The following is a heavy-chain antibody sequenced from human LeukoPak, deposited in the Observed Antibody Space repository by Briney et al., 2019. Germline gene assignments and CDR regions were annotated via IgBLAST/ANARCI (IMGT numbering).Heavy chain of an antibody. CDR3: ARVARYFDRYYFDY. CDR1: GGSISSGSYY. CDR2: IYYSGST. D-gene: IGHD3-9*01. J-gene: IGHJ4*02. V-gene: IGHV4-61*01. Sequence: PSETLSLTCTVSGGSISSGSYYWSWIRQPPGKGLEWIGYIYYSGSTNYNPSLKSRVTISVDTSKNQFSLKLSSVTAADTAVYYCARVARYFDRYYFDYWGQGTLVTVSS.